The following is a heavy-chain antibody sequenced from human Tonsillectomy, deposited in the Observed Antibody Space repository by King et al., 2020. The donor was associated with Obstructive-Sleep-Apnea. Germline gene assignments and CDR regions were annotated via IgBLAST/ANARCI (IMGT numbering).Heavy chain of an antibody. J-gene: IGHJ4*02. V-gene: IGHV3-74*01. CDR3: ARDRGGAGPTTTDY. D-gene: IGHD1-26*01. CDR1: GCTFRTSW. Sequence: VQLVESGGGLVQPGGSLRLSCAASGCTFRTSWMQWVRQAPGKGLVWVSRINSDGSSPVYADFVKGRFTISRDNAKNTLYLQMNSLRAEDTAVYYCARDRGGAGPTTTDYWGQGTLVTVSS. CDR2: INSDGSSP.